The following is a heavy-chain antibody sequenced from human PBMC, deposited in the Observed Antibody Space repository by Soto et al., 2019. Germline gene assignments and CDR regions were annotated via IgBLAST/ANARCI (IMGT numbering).Heavy chain of an antibody. CDR3: AKDKGTKSFNWFDP. CDR1: GYTFTSYG. J-gene: IGHJ5*02. Sequence: ASVKVSCKASGYTFTSYGISWVRQAPGQGLEWMGWISAYNGNTNYAQKLQGRVTMTTDTSTSTAYMELRSLRSDDTAVYYCAKDKGTKSFNWFDPWGQGTLVTVSS. V-gene: IGHV1-18*01. CDR2: ISAYNGNT.